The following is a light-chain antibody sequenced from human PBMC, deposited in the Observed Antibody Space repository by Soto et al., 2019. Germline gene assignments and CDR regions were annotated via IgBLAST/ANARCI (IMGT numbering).Light chain of an antibody. CDR1: QSVSISY. V-gene: IGKV3-20*01. CDR2: GTS. J-gene: IGKJ1*01. CDR3: HQYGSLPQT. Sequence: EIVLTQSPGTLSLSPGERATLSCRASQSVSISYLAWYQQRPGQAPRLLIFGTSNRATGTPDRFSGSGSGTDFTLTISXLEPEDSAVYYCHQYGSLPQTFGQGTKVDI.